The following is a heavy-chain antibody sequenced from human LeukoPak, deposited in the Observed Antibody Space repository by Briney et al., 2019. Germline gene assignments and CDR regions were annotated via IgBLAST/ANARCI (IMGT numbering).Heavy chain of an antibody. Sequence: PGGSLRLSCAASGFTFTSNWMSWFRQAPGKGLEWVAHTGPDGSETYYVESVEGRFTISRDNARNSVYLQMNRLRAEDTAVYYCATRVSISGDSWGQGILVTVSS. J-gene: IGHJ5*01. CDR3: ATRVSISGDS. CDR1: GFTFTSNW. CDR2: TGPDGSET. D-gene: IGHD6-13*01. V-gene: IGHV3-7*01.